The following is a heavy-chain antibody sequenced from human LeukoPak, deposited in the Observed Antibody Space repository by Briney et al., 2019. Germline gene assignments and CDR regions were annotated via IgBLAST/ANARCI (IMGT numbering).Heavy chain of an antibody. CDR3: ARRRGLYYFDY. D-gene: IGHD2-8*01. J-gene: IGHJ4*02. Sequence: GESLKISCKGSGYSFTNYWIGWVRQMPGKGLEWMGIIYPGDSDRRYSPSFQGQVTISVDKSITTAYLQWSSLKASDTAMYYCARRRGLYYFDYWGQGTLVTVSS. CDR2: IYPGDSDR. V-gene: IGHV5-51*01. CDR1: GYSFTNYW.